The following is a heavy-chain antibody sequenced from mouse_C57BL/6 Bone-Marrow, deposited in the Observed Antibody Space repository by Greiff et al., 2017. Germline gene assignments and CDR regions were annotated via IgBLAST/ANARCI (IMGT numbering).Heavy chain of an antibody. Sequence: EVQLQQSGTVLARPGASVKMSCKTSGYTFTSYWMHWVKQRPGQGLEWIGAIYPGNSDTSYNQKFKGKAKLTAVTSASTAYMELSSLTNEDSAVYYCTPHLYNYGSGSDDYWGQGTTLTVSS. CDR1: GYTFTSYW. D-gene: IGHD1-1*01. CDR3: TPHLYNYGSGSDDY. CDR2: IYPGNSDT. V-gene: IGHV1-5*01. J-gene: IGHJ2*01.